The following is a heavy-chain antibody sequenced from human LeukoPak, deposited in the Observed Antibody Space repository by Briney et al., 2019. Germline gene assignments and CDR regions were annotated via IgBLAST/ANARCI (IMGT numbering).Heavy chain of an antibody. J-gene: IGHJ4*02. D-gene: IGHD6-13*01. V-gene: IGHV3-30*04. Sequence: GRSLRLSCAASGFTFSSYAMHWVRQAPGKGLEWVAVISYDGSNKYYADSVKGRFTISRDNAKNSLSLQMNSLRAEDTAVYYCARSAYSSSLLDDWGQGTLVTVSS. CDR1: GFTFSSYA. CDR3: ARSAYSSSLLDD. CDR2: ISYDGSNK.